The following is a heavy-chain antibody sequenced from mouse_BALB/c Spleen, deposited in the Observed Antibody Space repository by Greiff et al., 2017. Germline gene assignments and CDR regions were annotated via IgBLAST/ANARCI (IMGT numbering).Heavy chain of an antibody. CDR3: ARVDYYGYYAMDY. CDR1: GFTFTDYY. D-gene: IGHD1-1*01. CDR2: IRNKANGYTT. V-gene: IGHV7-3*02. Sequence: EVQVVESGGGLVQPGGSLRLSCATSGFTFTDYYMSWVRQPPGKALEWLGFIRNKANGYTTEYSASVKGRFTISRDNSQSILYLQMNTLRAEDSATYYCARVDYYGYYAMDYWGQGTSVTVSS. J-gene: IGHJ4*01.